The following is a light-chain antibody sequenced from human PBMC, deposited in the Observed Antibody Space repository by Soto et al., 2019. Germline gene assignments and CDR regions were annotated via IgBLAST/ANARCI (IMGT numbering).Light chain of an antibody. V-gene: IGKV1-5*03. CDR1: QTVRNW. CDR2: KAS. Sequence: DIQMTQSPSTLSASVGDRAIITCRASQTVRNWLAWFQQKPGEAPKLLIYKASRLESGVSSRFSGSGYGTDFTISITNLVPGDSATYFCHQYDASPLTFGQGTKLEIK. J-gene: IGKJ2*01. CDR3: HQYDASPLT.